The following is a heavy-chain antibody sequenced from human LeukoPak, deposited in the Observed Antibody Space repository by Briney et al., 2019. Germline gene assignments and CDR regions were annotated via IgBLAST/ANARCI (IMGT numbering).Heavy chain of an antibody. D-gene: IGHD6-13*01. CDR1: GFTFSSYS. Sequence: GGSLRLSCAASGFTFSSYSMNWVRQAPGKGLEWVSYISSSSTTIYYADSVKGRFTISRDNAKNSLYLQMNSLRDEDTAVYYCASASTWSSSWYLNYFDYWGQGTLVTVSS. CDR3: ASASTWSSSWYLNYFDY. V-gene: IGHV3-48*02. J-gene: IGHJ4*02. CDR2: ISSSSTTI.